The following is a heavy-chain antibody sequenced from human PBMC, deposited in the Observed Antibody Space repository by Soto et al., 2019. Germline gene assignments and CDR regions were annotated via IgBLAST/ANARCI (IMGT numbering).Heavy chain of an antibody. J-gene: IGHJ5*02. Sequence: EVQLAESGGGSVKPGGSLRLSCAASGFSFYYAWMRWVRQAPGKGLEWVGRIKSKSDGGTTDYAAPVKGRFTISRDDSKNTVYLQMDSLRIEDTAVYYCSTAGVVTSPAGGWFNPWGQGALVSVSS. CDR2: IKSKSDGGTT. CDR3: STAGVVTSPAGGWFNP. CDR1: GFSFYYAW. V-gene: IGHV3-15*01. D-gene: IGHD2-2*01.